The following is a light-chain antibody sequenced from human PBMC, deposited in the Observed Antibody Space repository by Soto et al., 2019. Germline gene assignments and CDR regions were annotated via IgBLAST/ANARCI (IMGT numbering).Light chain of an antibody. V-gene: IGKV1-12*01. CDR1: QDIRSW. J-gene: IGKJ4*01. CDR3: QQANSLPLT. CDR2: AAS. Sequence: MTQSPSSVSASVGDSVTFTCRASQDIRSWLAWYQQKPGKAPKLLLYAASSLQSGVPSRFSGSGSGTEFTLTISSLQPEDFATYYCQQANSLPLTFGGGTKVEIK.